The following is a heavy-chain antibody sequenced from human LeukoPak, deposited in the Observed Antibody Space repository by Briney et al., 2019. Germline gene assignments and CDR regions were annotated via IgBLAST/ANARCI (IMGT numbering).Heavy chain of an antibody. CDR2: IYHSGST. V-gene: IGHV4-4*02. J-gene: IGHJ4*02. Sequence: PSETLSLTCAVSGGSISSSNWWSWVRQPPGKGLEWIGEIYHSGSTNYNPSLKSRVTISVDKSKNQFSLKLSSVTAADTAVYYCARDRGDGDILTGYGDFVGWGQGTLVTVSS. CDR1: GGSISSSNW. D-gene: IGHD3-9*01. CDR3: ARDRGDGDILTGYGDFVG.